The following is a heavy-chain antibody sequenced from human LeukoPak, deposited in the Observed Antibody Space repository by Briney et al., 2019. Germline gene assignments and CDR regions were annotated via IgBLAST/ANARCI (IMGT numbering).Heavy chain of an antibody. CDR3: ARTRSSGSSPFDY. CDR1: GGSIGSYY. J-gene: IGHJ4*02. D-gene: IGHD3-10*01. Sequence: PSETLSLTCTVSGGSIGSYYWSWIRQPPGKGLGWIGYIYYSGNTNYNPSLKSRVTVSVDTSKNQFSLKLTSVTAADTAVYFCARTRSSGSSPFDYWGQGTLVTVSS. CDR2: IYYSGNT. V-gene: IGHV4-59*08.